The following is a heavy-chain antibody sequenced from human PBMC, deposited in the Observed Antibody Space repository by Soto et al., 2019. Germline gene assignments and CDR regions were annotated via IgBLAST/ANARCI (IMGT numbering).Heavy chain of an antibody. CDR3: EGGRYGDY. V-gene: IGHV1-18*01. J-gene: IGHJ4*02. CDR1: GYTFTSYG. CDR2: ISAHNGNT. Sequence: QVHLVQSGAEVKKPGASVKVSCKGSGYTFTSYGITWVRQAPGQGLEWMGWISAHNGNTNYAQKFQGRVTVTRDTAKSTAYMELRTVRSDDAVVYDCEGGRYGDYWGQGALVTVSS. D-gene: IGHD1-1*01.